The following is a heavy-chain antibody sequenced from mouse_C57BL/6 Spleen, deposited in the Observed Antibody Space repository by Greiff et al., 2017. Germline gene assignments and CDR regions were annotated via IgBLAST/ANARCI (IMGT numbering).Heavy chain of an antibody. D-gene: IGHD2-12*01. Sequence: VQLQQSGPELVKPGASVKMSCKASGYTFTDYNMHWVKQSPGKSLEWIGYINPNNGGTSYNETFKGKATLTVNKSSSTAYMELRSLTSEDAAVYYCAREGHDCYFAYWGQGTMVTVSA. J-gene: IGHJ3*01. CDR1: GYTFTDYN. CDR2: INPNNGGT. CDR3: AREGHDCYFAY. V-gene: IGHV1-22*01.